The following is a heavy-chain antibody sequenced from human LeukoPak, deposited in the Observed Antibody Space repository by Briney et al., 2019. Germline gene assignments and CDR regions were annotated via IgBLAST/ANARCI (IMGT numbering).Heavy chain of an antibody. V-gene: IGHV3-30*04. D-gene: IGHD5/OR15-5a*01. CDR2: ISYSGTKE. Sequence: GGSLRLSCAVSGFTFSNYAMHWVRQAPGKGLEWVAAISYSGTKESYAGSVKGRFTLSRDISKNTLYLQMSSLRVGGTAVYYCARGGGRVSTVELDYWGQGTLVTVSS. CDR1: GFTFSNYA. CDR3: ARGGGRVSTVELDY. J-gene: IGHJ4*02.